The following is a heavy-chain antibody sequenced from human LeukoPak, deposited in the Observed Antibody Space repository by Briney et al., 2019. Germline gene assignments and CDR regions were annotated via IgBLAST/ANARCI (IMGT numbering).Heavy chain of an antibody. D-gene: IGHD6-13*01. J-gene: IGHJ5*02. CDR1: GGSIRSGEYY. CDR3: AREALSSSYNWFDP. CDR2: IHYSGNT. Sequence: SETLSLTCSVSGGSIRSGEYYWSWIRQTPGKGLEWIGYIHYSGNTYYNPSLKSRVTMSVDRSKNQFSLKLNSVTAADTAVYFCAREALSSSYNWFDPWGQGALVTVSS. V-gene: IGHV4-30-4*01.